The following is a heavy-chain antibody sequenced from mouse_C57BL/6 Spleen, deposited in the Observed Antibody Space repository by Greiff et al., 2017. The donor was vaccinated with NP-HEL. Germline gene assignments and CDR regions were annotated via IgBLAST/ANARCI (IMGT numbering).Heavy chain of an antibody. D-gene: IGHD2-3*01. V-gene: IGHV1-20*01. CDR2: INPYNGDT. Sequence: EVQLQQSGPELVKPGDSVKISCKASGYSFTGYFMNWVMQSHGKSLEWIGRINPYNGDTFYNQKFKGKATLTVDKSSSTAHMELRSLTSEDSAVYYCASEDGYYTSWYFDVWGTGTTVTVSS. J-gene: IGHJ1*03. CDR1: GYSFTGYF. CDR3: ASEDGYYTSWYFDV.